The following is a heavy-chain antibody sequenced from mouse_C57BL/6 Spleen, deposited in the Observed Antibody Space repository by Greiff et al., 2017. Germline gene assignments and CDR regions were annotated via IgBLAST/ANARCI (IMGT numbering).Heavy chain of an antibody. Sequence: VQLQQPGTELVKPGASVKLSCKASGYTFTSYWMHWVKQRPGQGLEWIGNINPSNGGTNYNEKFKSKATLTVDKSSSTAYMQLSSLTSEDSAVYYCARWGYYGYDAAYYYAMDYWGQGTSVTVSS. V-gene: IGHV1-53*01. J-gene: IGHJ4*01. CDR2: INPSNGGT. CDR1: GYTFTSYW. D-gene: IGHD2-2*01. CDR3: ARWGYYGYDAAYYYAMDY.